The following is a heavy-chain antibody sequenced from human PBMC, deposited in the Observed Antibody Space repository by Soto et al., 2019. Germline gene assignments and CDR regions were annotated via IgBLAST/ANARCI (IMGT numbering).Heavy chain of an antibody. Sequence: GASVKVSCKASGGTFSSYAISWVRQAPGQGLEWMGGIIPIFGTANYAQKFQGRVTITADESTSTAYMELSSLRSEDTAVYYCARVDTAIKHDYYGMDVWGQGTTVTVSS. V-gene: IGHV1-69*13. CDR2: IIPIFGTA. J-gene: IGHJ6*02. CDR3: ARVDTAIKHDYYGMDV. CDR1: GGTFSSYA. D-gene: IGHD5-18*01.